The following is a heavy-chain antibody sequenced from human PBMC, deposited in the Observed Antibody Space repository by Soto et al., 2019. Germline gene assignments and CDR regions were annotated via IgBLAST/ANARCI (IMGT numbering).Heavy chain of an antibody. CDR3: ARGEYCSSTSCPFDY. V-gene: IGHV4-31*01. Sequence: QVQLQESGPGLVKPSQTLSLTCTVSGGSISSGGYYWSWIRQHPGKGLEWIGYIYYSGSTYYNPSLKRQVTISVDPSKNQFSLKLSSVTAADTAVYYCARGEYCSSTSCPFDYWGQGTLVTVSS. D-gene: IGHD2-2*01. CDR1: GGSISSGGYY. J-gene: IGHJ4*02. CDR2: IYYSGST.